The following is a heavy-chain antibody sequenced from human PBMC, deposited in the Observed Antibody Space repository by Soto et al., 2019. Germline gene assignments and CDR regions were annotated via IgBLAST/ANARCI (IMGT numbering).Heavy chain of an antibody. V-gene: IGHV3-7*01. CDR1: GFTFSSYW. D-gene: IGHD3-16*01. Sequence: GGSLRLSCAASGFTFSSYWISWVRQAPGKGLEWVANIKQDGSEKYYVDSVKGRFTISRDNAKNSLYLQMNSLRAEDTAVYYCARDWAPYGMDVWGQGTTVTVSS. J-gene: IGHJ6*02. CDR3: ARDWAPYGMDV. CDR2: IKQDGSEK.